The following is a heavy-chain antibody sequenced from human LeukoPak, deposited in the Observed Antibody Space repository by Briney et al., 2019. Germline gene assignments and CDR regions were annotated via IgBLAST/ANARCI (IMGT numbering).Heavy chain of an antibody. CDR1: GFTVSSNY. CDR2: IYSGGST. D-gene: IGHD3-22*01. V-gene: IGHV3-66*04. CDR3: ARQAPNDSTSFDY. J-gene: IGHJ4*02. Sequence: GGSLRLSCAASGFTVSSNYMSWVRQAPGKGLEWVSVIYSGGSTYYADSVKGRFTISRDNSKNTLYLQMNSLRAEDTAVYYCARQAPNDSTSFDYWGQGTLVTVSS.